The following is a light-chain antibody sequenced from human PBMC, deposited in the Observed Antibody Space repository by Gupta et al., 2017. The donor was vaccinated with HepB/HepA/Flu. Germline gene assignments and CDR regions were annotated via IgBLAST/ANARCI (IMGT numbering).Light chain of an antibody. CDR3: ASYIGTGVVV. CDR1: SGSVSATYY. CDR2: ATN. J-gene: IGLJ2*01. V-gene: IGLV8-61*01. Sequence: QSVVTQEPSCSVSPGAPVTLTCGLTSGSVSATYYPSWYQQTPGQAPRMLIYATNSRSSGVPDRFAGSILGNKAALTITGAQAEDESEYYSASYIGTGVVVIGGGTKLTGL.